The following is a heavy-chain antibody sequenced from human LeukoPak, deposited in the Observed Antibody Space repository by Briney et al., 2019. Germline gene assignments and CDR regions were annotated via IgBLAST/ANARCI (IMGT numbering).Heavy chain of an antibody. CDR1: DFTLSPYW. CDR3: ARGGSGSSKYWVF. J-gene: IGHJ4*02. D-gene: IGHD2-8*02. Sequence: GGSLTLSCAASDFTLSPYWMTWVRQAPGGGLGWVANIDSDGGDKYYGDSVKGRFSISRANAENSLFLQMDNLRVEDSAVIYFARGGSGSSKYWVFWGQGTLVTVCS. V-gene: IGHV3-7*04. CDR2: IDSDGGDK.